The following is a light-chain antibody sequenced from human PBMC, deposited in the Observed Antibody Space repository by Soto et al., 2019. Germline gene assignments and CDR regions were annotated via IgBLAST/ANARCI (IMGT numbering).Light chain of an antibody. J-gene: IGKJ1*01. Sequence: EIVLTQSPGTLSLSPGERAALSCRASQNVGSAYLAWYQQKSGQAPRLLIYGTTGRASGIPDRFSGSGSGTEFALTIKRLEPEDLAAYYCQHYGTSPWTFGPGTKVEIK. CDR3: QHYGTSPWT. CDR1: QNVGSAY. CDR2: GTT. V-gene: IGKV3-20*01.